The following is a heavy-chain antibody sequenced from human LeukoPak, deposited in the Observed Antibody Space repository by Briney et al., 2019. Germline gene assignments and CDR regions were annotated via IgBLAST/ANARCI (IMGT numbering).Heavy chain of an antibody. D-gene: IGHD5-12*01. J-gene: IGHJ1*01. CDR2: IRYDGSNK. Sequence: PGGSLRLSCAASEFTFSSYGMHWVRQAPGKGLEWVAFIRYDGSNKYYADSVKGRFTISRDNSKNTLYLQMNSLRAEDTAVYYCAKDSGYDWPGYFQHWGQGTLVTVSS. CDR3: AKDSGYDWPGYFQH. CDR1: EFTFSSYG. V-gene: IGHV3-30*02.